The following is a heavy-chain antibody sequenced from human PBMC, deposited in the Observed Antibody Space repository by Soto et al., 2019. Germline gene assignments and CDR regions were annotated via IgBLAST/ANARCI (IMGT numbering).Heavy chain of an antibody. V-gene: IGHV3-73*02. CDR1: GFTFSDSA. J-gene: IGHJ4*02. Sequence: EVQLVESGGGLVQPGGSLKVSCAASGFTFSDSAMHWVRQASGKGLEWVGRIRNKGNNYATAYTASVKGRFTISRDDSKNTVYLQMNSLKFDDTAVYYCTARRDWTAVDPLEYWGLGTLVTVSS. CDR2: IRNKGNNYAT. D-gene: IGHD5-18*01. CDR3: TARRDWTAVDPLEY.